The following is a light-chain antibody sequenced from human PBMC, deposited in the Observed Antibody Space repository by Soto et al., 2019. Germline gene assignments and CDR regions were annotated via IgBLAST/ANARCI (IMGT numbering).Light chain of an antibody. Sequence: QSVLTQPASVSGSPGQSITISCTGTSSDVGGQNAVSWYQQHPGKAPKFIIYDVSKRPSGVSSRFSGSKSGNTASLTISGLQAEDEADYYCCSYACSSTVVFGGGTKVTVL. CDR3: CSYACSSTVV. V-gene: IGLV2-23*02. CDR1: SSDVGGQNA. J-gene: IGLJ2*01. CDR2: DVS.